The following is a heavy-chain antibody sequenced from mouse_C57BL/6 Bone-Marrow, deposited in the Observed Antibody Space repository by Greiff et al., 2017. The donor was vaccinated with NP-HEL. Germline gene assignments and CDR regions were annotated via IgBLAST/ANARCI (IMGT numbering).Heavy chain of an antibody. V-gene: IGHV1-81*01. CDR1: GYTFTSYG. CDR2: IYPRSGNT. Sequence: VHLVESGAELARPGASVKLSCKASGYTFTSYGISWVKQRTGQGLEWIGEIYPRSGNTYYNEKFKGKATLTADKSSSTAYMELRSLTSEDSAVYFCATITTVVATPFDYWGQSTTLTVSS. D-gene: IGHD1-1*01. J-gene: IGHJ2*01. CDR3: ATITTVVATPFDY.